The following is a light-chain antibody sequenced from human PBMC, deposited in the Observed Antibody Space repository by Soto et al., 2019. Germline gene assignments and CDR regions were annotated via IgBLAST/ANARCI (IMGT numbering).Light chain of an antibody. J-gene: IGKJ5*01. CDR2: GAS. Sequence: EIVMTQSPGTLSLSPGETATLSCRASQSVSSNYVAWFHQKPGQAPRLLIYGASTRATGIPARFSGSGSGTDFTLTISSLEPDDFAVYYCQQRSNWRITFGQGTRLEIK. CDR3: QQRSNWRIT. V-gene: IGKV3D-20*02. CDR1: QSVSSNY.